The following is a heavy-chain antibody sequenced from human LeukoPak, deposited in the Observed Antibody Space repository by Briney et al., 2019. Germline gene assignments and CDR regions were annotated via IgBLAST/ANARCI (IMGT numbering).Heavy chain of an antibody. D-gene: IGHD3-22*01. CDR2: IGPSSDNI. J-gene: IGHJ1*01. V-gene: IGHV3-11*06. CDR3: ARVNPTNSGFYTY. Sequence: PGGSLRLSCAASGFTFSDYFMSWVRQAPEKGLEWVSYIGPSSDNINYADSVKGRFTVSRDNAKNSLYLQMNSLRAEDTAVYYCARVNPTNSGFYTYWGQGTLVTVSS. CDR1: GFTFSDYF.